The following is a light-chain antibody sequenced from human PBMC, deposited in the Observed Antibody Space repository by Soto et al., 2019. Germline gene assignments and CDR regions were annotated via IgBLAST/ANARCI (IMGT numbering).Light chain of an antibody. CDR3: MQSTDLPLT. V-gene: IGKV2D-29*01. J-gene: IGKJ4*01. Sequence: VLSQTPLSLSVTPGQPASISCRSNQSLLHTDGKDHLYWFLQKPGQPPQLLIYEVSNRFCGVTERFSGSGSGTEFTLKISRLEAEDVGVYYCMQSTDLPLTCGGGTKVEIK. CDR2: EVS. CDR1: QSLLHTDGKDH.